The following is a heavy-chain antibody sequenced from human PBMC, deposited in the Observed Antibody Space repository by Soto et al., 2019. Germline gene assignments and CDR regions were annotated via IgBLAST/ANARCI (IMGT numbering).Heavy chain of an antibody. CDR1: GFTFSSYA. CDR2: ISGSGGST. V-gene: IGHV3-23*01. J-gene: IGHJ4*02. D-gene: IGHD3-10*01. CDR3: ANRFVDGSGSYLTGYYFDY. Sequence: GGSLRLSCAASGFTFSSYAMSWVRQAPGKGLEWVSAISGSGGSTYYADSVKGRFTISRDNSKNTLYLQMNSLRAEDTAVYYCANRFVDGSGSYLTGYYFDYWGQGTLVTVSS.